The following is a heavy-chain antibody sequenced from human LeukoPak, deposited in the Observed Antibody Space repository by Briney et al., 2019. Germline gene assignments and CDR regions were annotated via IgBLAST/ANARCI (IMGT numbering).Heavy chain of an antibody. D-gene: IGHD5-12*01. CDR1: GFTFSDYY. CDR2: ISSSGSTI. CDR3: ARDNLKGATIWFDY. V-gene: IGHV3-11*01. Sequence: PGGSLRLTCAASGFTFSDYYMSWIRQAPGKGLEWVSYISSSGSTIYYADSVKGRFTISRDNAKNSLYLQMNSLRAEDTAVYYCARDNLKGATIWFDYWGQGTLVTVSS. J-gene: IGHJ4*02.